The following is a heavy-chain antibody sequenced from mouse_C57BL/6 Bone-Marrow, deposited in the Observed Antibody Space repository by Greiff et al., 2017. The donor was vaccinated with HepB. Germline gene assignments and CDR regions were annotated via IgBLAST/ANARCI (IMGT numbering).Heavy chain of an antibody. Sequence: QVQLQQPGAELVKPGASVKLSCKASGYTFTSYWMHWVKQRPGQGLEWIGMIHPNSGRTNYNEKFKSKATLTVDKSSSTAYMQLSSLTSEDSAVYYCARSGGYYAMDYWGQGTSVTVSS. CDR1: GYTFTSYW. V-gene: IGHV1-64*01. CDR3: ARSGGYYAMDY. CDR2: IHPNSGRT. D-gene: IGHD3-1*01. J-gene: IGHJ4*01.